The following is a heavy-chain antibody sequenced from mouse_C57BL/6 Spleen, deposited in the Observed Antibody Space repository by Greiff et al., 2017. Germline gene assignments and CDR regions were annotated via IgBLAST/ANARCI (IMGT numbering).Heavy chain of an antibody. CDR2: ISYSGST. J-gene: IGHJ3*01. CDR3: ARGGGYDYDGGNWFAY. CDR1: GYSITSGYD. D-gene: IGHD2-4*01. V-gene: IGHV3-1*01. Sequence: EVQLQESGPGMVKPSQSLSLTCTVTGYSITSGYDWHWIRHFPGNKLEWMGYISYSGSTNYNPSLKSRISITHDTSKNPFFLKLNSVTTEDTATYYCARGGGYDYDGGNWFAYWGQGTLVTVSA.